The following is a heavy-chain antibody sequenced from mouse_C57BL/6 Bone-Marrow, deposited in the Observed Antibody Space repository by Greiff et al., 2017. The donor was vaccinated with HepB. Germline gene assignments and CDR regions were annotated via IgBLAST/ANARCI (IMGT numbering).Heavy chain of an antibody. CDR1: GFTFSDYG. J-gene: IGHJ2*01. CDR2: ISSGSSTI. Sequence: EVMLVESGGGLVKPGGSLKLSCAASGFTFSDYGMHWVRQAPEKGLEWVAYISSGSSTIYYADTVKGRFTISRDNAKNTLFLQMTSLRSEDTAMYYCARARTGTFDYWGQGTTLTVSS. V-gene: IGHV5-17*01. CDR3: ARARTGTFDY. D-gene: IGHD4-1*01.